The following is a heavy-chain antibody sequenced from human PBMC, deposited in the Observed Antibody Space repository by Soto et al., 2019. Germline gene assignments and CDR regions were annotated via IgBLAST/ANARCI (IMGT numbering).Heavy chain of an antibody. Sequence: QLQLQESGPGLVKPSETLSLTCTVSGGSISSSSYYWGWIRQPPGKGLEWIGGIDYSGSTYYTPSLKSRVTMSVDTSKNQFALELIFVTAADAAVYYCAMVRGDIGHGAFDIWGQGTMVTVSS. D-gene: IGHD3-10*01. CDR2: IDYSGST. CDR3: AMVRGDIGHGAFDI. J-gene: IGHJ3*02. CDR1: GGSISSSSYY. V-gene: IGHV4-39*01.